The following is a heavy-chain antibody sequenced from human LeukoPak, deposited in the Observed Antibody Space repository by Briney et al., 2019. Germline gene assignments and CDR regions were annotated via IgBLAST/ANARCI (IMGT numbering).Heavy chain of an antibody. D-gene: IGHD6-13*01. V-gene: IGHV6-1*01. J-gene: IGHJ4*02. CDR3: ARWQQQLVFFDY. CDR1: GDSVSSNSAA. CDR2: TYYRSKWYT. Sequence: SQTLSLTCAISGDSVSSNSAAWNWIRQSPSRGLEWLGRTYYRSKWYTDYAVSVKSRITINPDTSKNQFSLRLSSVTAADTAVYYCARWQQQLVFFDYWGQGTLVTVSS.